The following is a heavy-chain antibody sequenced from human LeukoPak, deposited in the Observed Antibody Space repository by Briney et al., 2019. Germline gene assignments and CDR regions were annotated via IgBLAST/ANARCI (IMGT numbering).Heavy chain of an antibody. CDR2: VSYTGST. CDR1: GGSISNYH. CDR3: ARASTVTTWSLGY. Sequence: SETLSLTCIVSGGSISNYHRSWIRQPPGKALEWIGYVSYTGSTNCNPSLKSRVTMSVDTSKNQFSLNLSSVTAADTAMYYCARASTVTTWSLGYWGQGILVTVSS. V-gene: IGHV4-59*01. D-gene: IGHD4-17*01. J-gene: IGHJ4*02.